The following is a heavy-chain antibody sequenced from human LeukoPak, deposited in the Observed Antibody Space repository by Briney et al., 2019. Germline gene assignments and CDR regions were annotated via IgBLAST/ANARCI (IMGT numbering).Heavy chain of an antibody. CDR3: ARSFLSIAAAATDY. V-gene: IGHV3-21*01. D-gene: IGHD6-13*01. Sequence: GGSLRLSCAASGFTFSSYSMNWVRQAPGKGLXXXXSISSSSSYIFYADSVKGRFTISRDNAKNSLYLQMNSLRAEDTAVYYCARSFLSIAAAATDYWGQGTLVTVSS. CDR2: ISSSSSYI. CDR1: GFTFSSYS. J-gene: IGHJ4*02.